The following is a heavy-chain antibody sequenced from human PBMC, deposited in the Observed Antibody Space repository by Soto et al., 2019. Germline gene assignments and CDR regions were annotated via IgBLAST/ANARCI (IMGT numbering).Heavy chain of an antibody. CDR2: IWYDGSNK. V-gene: IGHV3-33*01. CDR3: ARENCISTSCYLVAGWFDP. CDR1: GFTFSSYG. Sequence: QVQLVESGGGVVQPGRSLRLSCAASGFTFSSYGMHWVRQAPGKGLEWVAVIWYDGSNKYYADSVKGRFTISRDNSKNTLYLQMNSLRAEDTAVYYCARENCISTSCYLVAGWFDPWGQGTLVTVSS. D-gene: IGHD2-2*01. J-gene: IGHJ5*02.